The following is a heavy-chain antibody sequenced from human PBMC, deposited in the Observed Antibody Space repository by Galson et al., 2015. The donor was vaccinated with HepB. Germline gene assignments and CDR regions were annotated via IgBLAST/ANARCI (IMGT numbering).Heavy chain of an antibody. J-gene: IGHJ4*02. CDR1: GFTFNTYA. Sequence: SLRLSCAASGFTFNTYAMNWVRQAPGKGLEWVAVILYDGSNEYYADSVKGRFTVSRDNSKSTLYLQMNSLRVEDTAVYYCARDEVQGVRPAAISFDYRGQGTVVTVSS. V-gene: IGHV3-30-3*01. CDR3: ARDEVQGVRPAAISFDY. CDR2: ILYDGSNE. D-gene: IGHD2-2*02.